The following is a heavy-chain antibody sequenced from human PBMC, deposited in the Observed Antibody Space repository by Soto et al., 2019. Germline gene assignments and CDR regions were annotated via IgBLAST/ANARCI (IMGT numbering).Heavy chain of an antibody. CDR1: GDSVSSNSVA. V-gene: IGHV6-1*01. CDR3: ARGRFNAFGI. Sequence: QVQLQQSGPGLVKPSQTLSLTCAISGDSVSSNSVAWNWIRQSPSRGLEWLGRTYYRSKWYNDYEVTVKGRITINPDTSKNQFALQLNSVTPEDTAVYYCARGRFNAFGIWGQGTMVTVSS. J-gene: IGHJ3*02. D-gene: IGHD3-3*01. CDR2: TYYRSKWYN.